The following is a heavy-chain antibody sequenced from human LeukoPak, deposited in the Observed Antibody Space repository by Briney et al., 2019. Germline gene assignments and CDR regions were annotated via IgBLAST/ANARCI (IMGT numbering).Heavy chain of an antibody. Sequence: GGSLRLSCAASGFAFSSYAMHWVRQAPGKGLEWVAFIRHDGSHHYHGDSVKGRFTISRDNSKNTLSLEMTSLRPDDTAVYYCAKVRLLGALDDAFDVWGQGTMVTV. CDR1: GFAFSSYA. CDR2: IRHDGSHH. D-gene: IGHD3-16*01. CDR3: AKVRLLGALDDAFDV. J-gene: IGHJ3*01. V-gene: IGHV3-30*02.